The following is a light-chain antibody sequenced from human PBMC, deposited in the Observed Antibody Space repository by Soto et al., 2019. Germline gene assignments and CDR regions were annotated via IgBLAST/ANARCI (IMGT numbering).Light chain of an antibody. CDR2: GTS. V-gene: IGKV3-20*01. Sequence: EIVLTQSPGTLSLSPGERATLSCRASQSVNSSYLAWYQQKPGQAPRLLIYGTSSRATAIPDRFSGSGSGTDFTLTISRLEPEDFAVYYCQQYGSSSWTFGQGTKV. CDR3: QQYGSSSWT. CDR1: QSVNSSY. J-gene: IGKJ1*01.